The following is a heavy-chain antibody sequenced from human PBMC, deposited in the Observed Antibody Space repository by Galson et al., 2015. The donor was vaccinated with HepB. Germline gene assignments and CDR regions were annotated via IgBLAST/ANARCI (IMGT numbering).Heavy chain of an antibody. CDR2: ISYDGSNK. CDR1: GFTFSNYA. J-gene: IGHJ6*03. V-gene: IGHV3-30*18. Sequence: SLRLSCAASGFTFSNYAIHWVRQAPGKGLGWVAVISYDGSNKYYADSVKGRFTISRDNSKNTLDLQMNSLRAEDTAVYYCAKENDYYMDVWGKGTTVTVSS. CDR3: AKENDYYMDV.